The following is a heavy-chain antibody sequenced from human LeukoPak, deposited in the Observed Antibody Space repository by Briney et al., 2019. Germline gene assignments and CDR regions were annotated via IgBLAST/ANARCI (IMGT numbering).Heavy chain of an antibody. V-gene: IGHV4-38-2*01. CDR2: IYHSGST. CDR3: ARHTASGYYDSSGYYPLPFDY. Sequence: PSETLSLTCAVSGYSISSGYYWGWIRQPPGKGLEWIGSIYHSGSTYYNPSLKSRVTISVDTSKTQFSLKLSSVTAADTAVYYCARHTASGYYDSSGYYPLPFDYWGQGTLVTVSS. D-gene: IGHD3-22*01. CDR1: GYSISSGYY. J-gene: IGHJ4*02.